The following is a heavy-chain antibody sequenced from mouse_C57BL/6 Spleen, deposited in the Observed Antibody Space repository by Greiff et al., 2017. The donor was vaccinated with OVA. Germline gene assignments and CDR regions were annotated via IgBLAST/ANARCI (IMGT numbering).Heavy chain of an antibody. CDR3: ARRLTGTGGYYFDY. Sequence: QVQLQQPGAELVRPGSSVKLSCKASGYTFTSYWMDWVKQRPGQGLEWIGNIYPSDSETHYNQKFKDKATLTVDKSSSTAYMQLSSLTSEDSAVYYGARRLTGTGGYYFDYWGQGTTLTVSS. V-gene: IGHV1-61*01. CDR2: IYPSDSET. CDR1: GYTFTSYW. D-gene: IGHD4-1*01. J-gene: IGHJ2*01.